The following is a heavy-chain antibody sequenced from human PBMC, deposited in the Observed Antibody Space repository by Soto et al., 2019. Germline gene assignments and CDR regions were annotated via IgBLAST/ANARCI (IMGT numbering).Heavy chain of an antibody. Sequence: ASVKVSCKASGYTFTGYYMHWVRQATGQGLEWMGWINPNSGGTNYAQKFQGWVTMTRDTSISTAYMELSRLRSDDTAVYYCARSRYCSGGSCYFDYWGQGTLVTVSS. J-gene: IGHJ4*02. CDR2: INPNSGGT. V-gene: IGHV1-2*04. CDR1: GYTFTGYY. D-gene: IGHD2-15*01. CDR3: ARSRYCSGGSCYFDY.